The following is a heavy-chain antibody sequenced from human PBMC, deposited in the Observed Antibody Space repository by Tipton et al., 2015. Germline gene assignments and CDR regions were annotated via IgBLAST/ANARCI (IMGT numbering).Heavy chain of an antibody. Sequence: TLSLTCSVSGDSISSSNWWSWVRQPPGKGLEWIGEIHHGGSTNYNPSLQSRVTISVDTSKNQFSLKLSSLTAADTAVYYCARDIHWGSWRYRGNWFDPWGQGTLVTVSS. CDR3: ARDIHWGSWRYRGNWFDP. D-gene: IGHD3-16*02. J-gene: IGHJ5*02. CDR1: GDSISSSNW. CDR2: IHHGGST. V-gene: IGHV4-4*02.